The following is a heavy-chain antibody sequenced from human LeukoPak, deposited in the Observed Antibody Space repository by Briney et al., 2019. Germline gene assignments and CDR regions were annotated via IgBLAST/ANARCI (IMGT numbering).Heavy chain of an antibody. V-gene: IGHV1-69*05. CDR2: IIPIFGTA. J-gene: IGHJ5*02. Sequence: SVKVSCKASGGTFSSYAISWVRQAPGQGLEWMGGIIPIFGTANYAQKFRGRVTITTDESTSTAYMELSSLRSEDTAVYYCASGTMVRGVINNWFDPWGQGTLVTVSS. CDR1: GGTFSSYA. CDR3: ASGTMVRGVINNWFDP. D-gene: IGHD3-10*01.